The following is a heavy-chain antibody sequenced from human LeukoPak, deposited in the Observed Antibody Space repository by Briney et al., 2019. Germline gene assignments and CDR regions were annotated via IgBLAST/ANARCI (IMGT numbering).Heavy chain of an antibody. Sequence: GGSLRLSCAASGFTFSGSAMHWVRQASGKGLEWVGRIRNKVDGYATVYAASVKGRFTISRDDSKSIAYLQMNSLKTEDTAVYYCTRGDYYDSSGYYFLFDYWGQGTLVTVSS. CDR3: TRGDYYDSSGYYFLFDY. J-gene: IGHJ4*02. V-gene: IGHV3-73*01. CDR1: GFTFSGSA. D-gene: IGHD3-22*01. CDR2: IRNKVDGYAT.